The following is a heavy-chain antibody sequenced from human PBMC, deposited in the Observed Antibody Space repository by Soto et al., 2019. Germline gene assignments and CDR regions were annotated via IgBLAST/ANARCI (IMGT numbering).Heavy chain of an antibody. V-gene: IGHV4-30-4*01. Sequence: PSETLSLTCTVSGGSISSGDDFWTWIRQLPGKGLEWIGYIYYSGSTYYNPSLKSRLTMSVDTSKIQFSLKLSSVTAADTAVYYCARDRAKWKDYYYYGMDVWGQGTTVTVSS. CDR2: IYYSGST. CDR1: GGSISSGDDF. J-gene: IGHJ6*02. D-gene: IGHD1-20*01. CDR3: ARDRAKWKDYYYYGMDV.